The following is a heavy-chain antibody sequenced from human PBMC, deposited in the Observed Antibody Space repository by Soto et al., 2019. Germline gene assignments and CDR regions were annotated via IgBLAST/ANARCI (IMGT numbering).Heavy chain of an antibody. CDR1: GGSFSGYY. D-gene: IGHD3-10*01. J-gene: IGHJ6*03. V-gene: IGHV4-34*01. CDR3: ARGSASRYGSERIRFMDV. Sequence: SETLSLTCAVYGGSFSGYYWSWIRQPPGKGLEWIGEINHSGSTNYNPSLKSRVTISVDTSKNQFSLKLSSVTAADTAVYYCARGSASRYGSERIRFMDVWGKGTTVTVSS. CDR2: INHSGST.